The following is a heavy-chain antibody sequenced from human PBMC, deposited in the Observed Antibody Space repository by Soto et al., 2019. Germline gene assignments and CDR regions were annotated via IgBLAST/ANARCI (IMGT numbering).Heavy chain of an antibody. V-gene: IGHV1-18*01. CDR3: ARDQGYYDSRGYYYYYGMDV. D-gene: IGHD3-22*01. J-gene: IGHJ6*02. CDR2: ISAYNGNT. CDR1: GYTFTSYG. Sequence: QVQLVQSGAEVKKPGASVKVSCKASGYTFTSYGISWVRQAPGQGLEWMGWISAYNGNTNYAQKLQGRVTMTTDTSTSTAYMELRSLRSDDTAVYYCARDQGYYDSRGYYYYYGMDVWGQGTTVTVSS.